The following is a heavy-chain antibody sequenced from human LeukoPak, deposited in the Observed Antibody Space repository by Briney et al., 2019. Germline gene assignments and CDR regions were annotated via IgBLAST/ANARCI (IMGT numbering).Heavy chain of an antibody. Sequence: ASVKVSRKASGYTFTSYGISWVRQAPGQGLEWMGWISAYNGNTNYAQKLQGRVTMTTDTSTSTAYMELRSLRSDDTAVYYCARSGHYDSSGYYSHWGQGTLVTVSS. CDR1: GYTFTSYG. CDR2: ISAYNGNT. D-gene: IGHD3-22*01. J-gene: IGHJ4*02. CDR3: ARSGHYDSSGYYSH. V-gene: IGHV1-18*01.